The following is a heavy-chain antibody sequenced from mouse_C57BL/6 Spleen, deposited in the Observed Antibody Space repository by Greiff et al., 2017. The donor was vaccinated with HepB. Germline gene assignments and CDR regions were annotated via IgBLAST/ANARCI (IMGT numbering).Heavy chain of an antibody. V-gene: IGHV1-55*01. CDR2: IYPGSGST. CDR1: GYTFTSYW. CDR3: ARYYGSSAWFAY. D-gene: IGHD1-1*01. Sequence: QVQLQQPGAELVKPGASVKMSCKASGYTFTSYWITWVKQRPGQGLEWIGDIYPGSGSTNYNEKFKSKATLTVDTSSSTAYMQLSSLTSEDSAVYYCARYYGSSAWFAYWGHGTLVTVSA. J-gene: IGHJ3*01.